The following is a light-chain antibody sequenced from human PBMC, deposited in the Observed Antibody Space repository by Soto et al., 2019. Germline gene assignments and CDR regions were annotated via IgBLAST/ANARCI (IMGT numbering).Light chain of an antibody. CDR3: QQYDNLPLP. J-gene: IGKJ4*01. Sequence: DIQMTQSPSSLSASVGDRVTITCQASQDISNYLNWYQQKPGKAPKLLIYDTSNLEAGVPSRFSGSGSGTDFIFIISSLQPEDIATYYCQQYDNLPLPFGGGTKVEVK. CDR1: QDISNY. V-gene: IGKV1-33*01. CDR2: DTS.